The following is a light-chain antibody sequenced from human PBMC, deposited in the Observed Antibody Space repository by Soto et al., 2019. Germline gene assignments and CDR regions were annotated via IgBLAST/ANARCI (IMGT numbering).Light chain of an antibody. CDR1: QSVSSW. V-gene: IGKV1-5*03. Sequence: DIQMTQSPSTLSASVGDRVTITCRASQSVSSWLAWYQQKPGKAPKLLIYKASSLEIGVPSRFSGSGSGTEFTLTVSSLQPDDFATYYCQQYNGYPSTFGQGTKVEIK. CDR3: QQYNGYPST. J-gene: IGKJ1*01. CDR2: KAS.